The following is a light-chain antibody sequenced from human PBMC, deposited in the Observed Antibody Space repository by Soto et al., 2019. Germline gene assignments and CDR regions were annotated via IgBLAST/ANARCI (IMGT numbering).Light chain of an antibody. J-gene: IGLJ7*01. V-gene: IGLV2-8*01. Sequence: QSALTQPPSASGSLGQSVTVSCTGSSSDVGTYGYVSWYQHRPGTAPKLLIYGVNKRPSGVPDRFSGSKSGSTASLTVSGLQAEDEADYYCSSFATSGTTVIFGGGTQLTVL. CDR1: SSDVGTYGY. CDR2: GVN. CDR3: SSFATSGTTVI.